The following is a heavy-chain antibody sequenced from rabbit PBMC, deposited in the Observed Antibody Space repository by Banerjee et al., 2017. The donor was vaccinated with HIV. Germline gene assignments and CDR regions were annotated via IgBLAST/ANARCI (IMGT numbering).Heavy chain of an antibody. D-gene: IGHD8-1*01. CDR2: IYGGSTGNT. Sequence: QEQLEESGGGLVQPEGSLTLTCKASGIDFSSYGVSWVRQAPGKGLEWIACIYGGSTGNTAYANWAKGRFTISKTSSTTVTLQMTSLTAADTATYFCARGDYGGSSPYYPWGQGTLVTVS. CDR1: GIDFSSYG. V-gene: IGHV1S45*01. J-gene: IGHJ3*01. CDR3: ARGDYGGSSPYYP.